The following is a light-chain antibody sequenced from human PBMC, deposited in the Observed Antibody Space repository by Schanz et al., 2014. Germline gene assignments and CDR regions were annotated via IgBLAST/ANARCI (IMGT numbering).Light chain of an antibody. CDR2: AAS. CDR1: HSISSC. Sequence: DIQMTQSPSTLSASVGDRVTITCRTNHSISSCLAWYQQKPGKAPKLLIYAASSLQSGVPSRFSGSGSGTDFTLTINSLQPEDFATYYCQQAHRFPFTFGPGTKVDI. V-gene: IGKV1-12*01. CDR3: QQAHRFPFT. J-gene: IGKJ3*01.